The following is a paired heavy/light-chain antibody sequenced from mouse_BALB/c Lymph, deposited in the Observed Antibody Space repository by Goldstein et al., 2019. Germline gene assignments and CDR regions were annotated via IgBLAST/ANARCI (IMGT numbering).Light chain of an antibody. CDR3: QQHYSAPLT. V-gene: IGKV6-25*01. CDR2: WAS. CDR1: QDVSTA. J-gene: IGKJ5*01. Sequence: DIVMTQSHKSMSTSVGDRVSITCKASQDVSTAVAWYQQKPGQSPELLIYWASTRHTGVPDHFTGSGSGTYYTLTISSVQAEDLALYYCQQHYSAPLTFGAGTKLELK.
Heavy chain of an antibody. D-gene: IGHD4-1*02. CDR3: ARSTGTNYYAMDY. V-gene: IGHV1-39*01. J-gene: IGHJ4*01. Sequence: EIQLQQTGPELVKPGASVKISCKASGYSFTDYIMLWVKQSQGKSLEWIGNINPYYGSATYNLKFKGKATLTVDNSSSTAYMQLNSLTSEDSAVYYCARSTGTNYYAMDYWGQGTSVTVSS. CDR2: INPYYGSA. CDR1: GYSFTDYI.